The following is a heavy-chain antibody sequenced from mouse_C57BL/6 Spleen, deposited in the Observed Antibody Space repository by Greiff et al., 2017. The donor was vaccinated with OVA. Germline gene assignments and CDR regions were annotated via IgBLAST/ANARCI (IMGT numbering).Heavy chain of an antibody. CDR2: ISYSGST. CDR3: ARRTAQARAMDY. Sequence: VQLKESGPGLAKPSQTLSLTCSVTGYSITSDYWNWIRKFPGNKLEYMGYISYSGSTYYNPSLKSRIAITRDTYKNHYDRQLHSVTTEETATDYCARRTAQARAMDYWGQGTSVTVSS. CDR1: GYSITSDY. J-gene: IGHJ4*01. D-gene: IGHD3-2*02. V-gene: IGHV3-8*01.